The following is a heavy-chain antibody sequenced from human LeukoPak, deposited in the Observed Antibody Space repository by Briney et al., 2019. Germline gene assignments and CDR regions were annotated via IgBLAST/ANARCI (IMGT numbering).Heavy chain of an antibody. CDR1: GYTFTSYD. Sequence: ASVKVSCKASGYTFTSYDINWVRQATGQGLEWMGWMNPNSGNTGYAQKFQGRVTITADKSTSTAYMELSSLRSEDTAVYYCARDTRQYYYYMDVWGKGTTVTVSS. CDR3: ARDTRQYYYYMDV. D-gene: IGHD2-2*02. J-gene: IGHJ6*03. CDR2: MNPNSGNT. V-gene: IGHV1-8*01.